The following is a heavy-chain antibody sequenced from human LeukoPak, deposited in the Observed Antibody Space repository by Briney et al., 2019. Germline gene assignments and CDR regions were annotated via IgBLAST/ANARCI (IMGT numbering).Heavy chain of an antibody. CDR1: GFTFSSYG. CDR2: ISYDGSNK. J-gene: IGHJ4*02. Sequence: PGGSLRLSCAASGFTFSSYGMHWVRQAPGKGLEWVAVISYDGSNKYYADSVKGRFTISRDNSKNTLYLQMNGLRAEDTVVYYCAKAGEELKGGTHAYCGGDCDIQDYFDYWGQGTLVTVPS. V-gene: IGHV3-30*18. D-gene: IGHD2-21*02. CDR3: AKAGEELKGGTHAYCGGDCDIQDYFDY.